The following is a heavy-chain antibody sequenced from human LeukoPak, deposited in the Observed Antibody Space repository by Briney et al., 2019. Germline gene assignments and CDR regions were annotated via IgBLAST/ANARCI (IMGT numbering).Heavy chain of an antibody. CDR2: INSDGSFT. Sequence: SGGSLRLSCAASGFTFSNHYMHWVRQAPGKGLVWVSRINSDGSFTTYADSVKGRFTISRDNSKNTLHLQMNFLRGEDTAVYYCVRVANITTFGMDVWGQGTTVTVSS. D-gene: IGHD3-9*01. J-gene: IGHJ6*02. CDR3: VRVANITTFGMDV. CDR1: GFTFSNHY. V-gene: IGHV3-74*03.